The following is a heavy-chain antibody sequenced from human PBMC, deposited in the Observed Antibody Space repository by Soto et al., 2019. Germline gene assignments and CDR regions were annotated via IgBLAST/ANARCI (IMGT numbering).Heavy chain of an antibody. V-gene: IGHV3-23*01. D-gene: IGHD1-26*01. CDR1: GFTFSSYA. CDR2: ISASGGSS. Sequence: GGSLRLSCAASGFTFSSYAMSWVRQAPGKGLEWVSAISASGGSSYYADSVKGRFTISRDISKNTLYLQINSLRAEDTAVYYCAKGGELPPHYYYYGMDVWGQGTTVTVSS. CDR3: AKGGELPPHYYYYGMDV. J-gene: IGHJ6*02.